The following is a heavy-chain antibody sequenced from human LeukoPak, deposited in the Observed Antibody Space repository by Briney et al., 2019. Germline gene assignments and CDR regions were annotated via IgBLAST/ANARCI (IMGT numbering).Heavy chain of an antibody. CDR2: IREDASEK. V-gene: IGHV3-7*01. Sequence: PGGSLRLSCTVSGFTLSLYWMTWVRQSPERGVEWVDNIREDASEKDYVDSVKGRFTISRDNGKNSLYLQMTSLRGEDTAVYYCARLNWNYADYWGQGTLVTVSS. J-gene: IGHJ4*02. CDR1: GFTLSLYW. D-gene: IGHD3-3*01. CDR3: ARLNWNYADY.